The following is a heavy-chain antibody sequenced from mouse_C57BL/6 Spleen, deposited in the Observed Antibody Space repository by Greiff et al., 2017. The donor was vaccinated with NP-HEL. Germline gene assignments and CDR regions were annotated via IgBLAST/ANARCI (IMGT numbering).Heavy chain of an antibody. CDR3: ARKKGHYFDY. CDR2: IDPSDSYT. Sequence: QVQLQQPGAELVKPGASVKLSCKASGYTFTSYWMQWVKQRPGQGLEWIGEIDPSDSYTNYNQKFKGKATLTVDTSSSTAYMQLSSLTSEDSAVYYCARKKGHYFDYWGQGTTLTVSS. J-gene: IGHJ2*01. V-gene: IGHV1-50*01. CDR1: GYTFTSYW.